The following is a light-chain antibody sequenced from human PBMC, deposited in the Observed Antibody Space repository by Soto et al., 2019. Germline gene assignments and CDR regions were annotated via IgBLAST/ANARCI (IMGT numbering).Light chain of an antibody. CDR3: HQYGRLPLT. Sequence: EIVLTQSPGTLSLSPGERATLSCRASQSVSSSYLAWYQQKPGQAPRLLIYGASSRATGIPDRFSGSGSGTDFTLTIGRLEPEDFAVYYCHQYGRLPLTFGGGTKVDIK. CDR2: GAS. J-gene: IGKJ4*01. V-gene: IGKV3-20*01. CDR1: QSVSSSY.